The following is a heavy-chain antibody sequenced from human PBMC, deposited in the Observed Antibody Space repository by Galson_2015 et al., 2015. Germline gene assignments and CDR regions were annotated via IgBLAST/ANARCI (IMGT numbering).Heavy chain of an antibody. Sequence: SLRLSCAASGFTFSSYGMHWVRQAPGKGLEWVAVIWYDGSNKYYADSVKGRFTISRDNSKNTLYLQMNSLRAEDTAVYYCARDKDTAMEWYWFDPWGQGTLVTVSS. CDR2: IWYDGSNK. CDR3: ARDKDTAMEWYWFDP. V-gene: IGHV3-33*01. CDR1: GFTFSSYG. J-gene: IGHJ5*02. D-gene: IGHD5-18*01.